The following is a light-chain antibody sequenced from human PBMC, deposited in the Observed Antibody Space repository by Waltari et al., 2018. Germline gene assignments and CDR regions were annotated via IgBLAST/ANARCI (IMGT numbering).Light chain of an antibody. J-gene: IGKJ4*01. CDR1: QAISTY. Sequence: DTLMTQSPSSLSASVGDTVTITCRATQAISTYVNRYKKPPGMAPRLLIFSASTLHRGVSSRFRGSGSGTDFTLTITDLQPDDFATYYCQQSYSAPLHFGGGTRVDI. CDR2: SAS. CDR3: QQSYSAPLH. V-gene: IGKV1-39*01.